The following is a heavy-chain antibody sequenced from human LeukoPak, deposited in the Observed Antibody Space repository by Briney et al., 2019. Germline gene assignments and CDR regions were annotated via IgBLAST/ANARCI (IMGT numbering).Heavy chain of an antibody. CDR1: GGSISSSSYY. Sequence: SETLSLTCTVSGGSISSSSYYWGWIRQPPGKGLEWIGSIYYSGSTYYNPSLKSRVTISVDTSKNQFSLKLSSVTAADTAVYYCARTIVVVPAALVDWFDPWGQGTLVTVSS. V-gene: IGHV4-39*07. D-gene: IGHD2-2*01. J-gene: IGHJ5*02. CDR3: ARTIVVVPAALVDWFDP. CDR2: IYYSGST.